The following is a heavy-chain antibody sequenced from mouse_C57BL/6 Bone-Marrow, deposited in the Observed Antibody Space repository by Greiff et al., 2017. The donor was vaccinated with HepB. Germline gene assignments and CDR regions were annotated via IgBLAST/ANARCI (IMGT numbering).Heavy chain of an antibody. CDR3: ARFLLRYYAMDY. CDR1: GYTFTSYG. CDR2: IYPRSGNT. Sequence: VKLVESGAELARPGASVKLSCKASGYTFTSYGISWVKQRTGQGLEWIGEIYPRSGNTYYNEKFKGKATLTADKSSSTAYMELRSLTSEDSAVYFCARFLLRYYAMDYWGQGTSVTVSS. D-gene: IGHD1-1*01. J-gene: IGHJ4*01. V-gene: IGHV1-81*01.